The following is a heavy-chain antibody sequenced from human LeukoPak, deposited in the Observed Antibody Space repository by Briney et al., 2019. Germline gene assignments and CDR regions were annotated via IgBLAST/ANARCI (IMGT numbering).Heavy chain of an antibody. V-gene: IGHV3-7*01. CDR2: INKDGSDK. CDR1: GFTFNMYW. Sequence: GGTLRLSCTASGFTFNMYWMTWIRQAPGKGLESVAYINKDGSDKYYVDSEKGRFTGSRDNAKNSLYLQMNSLRAEDTAVYYCARDAGYGGNSDYWGQGTLVTVSS. D-gene: IGHD4-23*01. J-gene: IGHJ4*02. CDR3: ARDAGYGGNSDY.